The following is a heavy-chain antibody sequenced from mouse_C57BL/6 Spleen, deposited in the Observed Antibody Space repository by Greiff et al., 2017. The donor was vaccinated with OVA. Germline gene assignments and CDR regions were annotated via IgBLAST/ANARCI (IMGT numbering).Heavy chain of an antibody. Sequence: DVMLVESGGGLVKPGGSLKLSCAASGFTFSDYGMHWVRQAPEKGLEWVSYISSGSSTLYYADTVKGRFTISSDNAKSTLFLHMTSLRSEDTAMYYCAIGYAMDDWGQGTSVTVSS. CDR3: AIGYAMDD. CDR2: ISSGSSTL. J-gene: IGHJ4*01. CDR1: GFTFSDYG. V-gene: IGHV5-17*01.